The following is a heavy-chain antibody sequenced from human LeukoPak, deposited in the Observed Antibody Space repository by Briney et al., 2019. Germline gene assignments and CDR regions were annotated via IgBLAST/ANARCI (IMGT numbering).Heavy chain of an antibody. V-gene: IGHV3-53*01. Sequence: GGSLRLSCAASGFTVSSNYIGWVRQAPGKGLEWVSVIYSGGSTYYADSVKGRFTISRDNSKNTLYLQMNSLRAEDTAVYYCAKDHRQVGATNDYWGQGTLVTVSS. CDR2: IYSGGST. J-gene: IGHJ4*02. CDR3: AKDHRQVGATNDY. CDR1: GFTVSSNY. D-gene: IGHD1-26*01.